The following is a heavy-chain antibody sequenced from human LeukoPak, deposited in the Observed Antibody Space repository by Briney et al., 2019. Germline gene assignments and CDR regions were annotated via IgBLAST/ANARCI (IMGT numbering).Heavy chain of an antibody. J-gene: IGHJ4*02. CDR3: ARGPSLDY. Sequence: GGSLRLSCAASGFTFGTYSMNWVRQAPGKGLEWVSSISTGSNYIYYADSVKGRFTISRDNAKNSLYLQVNSLRAEDTAVYYCARGPSLDYWGQGTLVTVSS. CDR1: GFTFGTYS. V-gene: IGHV3-21*01. CDR2: ISTGSNYI.